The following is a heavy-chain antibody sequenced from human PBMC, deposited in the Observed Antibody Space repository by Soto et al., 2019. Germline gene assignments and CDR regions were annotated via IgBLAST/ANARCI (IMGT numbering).Heavy chain of an antibody. V-gene: IGHV3-33*01. CDR1: GFMFSNHG. D-gene: IGHD1-1*01. Sequence: QVQLVESGGGVVQPGRSLRLSCAASGFMFSNHGMHWVRQAPGKGLEWVAVIWSDGNNRYYADSVKGRFTISRDNSKNTCYLQMNSLRAEDTAVYYCVRGDNWNDEASDYWGQGTLGTVSS. CDR3: VRGDNWNDEASDY. CDR2: IWSDGNNR. J-gene: IGHJ4*02.